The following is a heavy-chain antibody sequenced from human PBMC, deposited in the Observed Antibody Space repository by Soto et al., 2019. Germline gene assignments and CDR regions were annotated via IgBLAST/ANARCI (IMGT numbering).Heavy chain of an antibody. CDR3: EKTHTSSSGRFDP. V-gene: IGHV1-18*04. D-gene: IGHD2-2*01. CDR2: ISPYSGNT. J-gene: IGHJ5*02. CDR1: GYTFTRFG. Sequence: QVELVQSGDAIRKPGASVTVSCKTAGYTFTRFGITWLRQAPGQGLEWMGWISPYSGNTKYSQTFQGRITITSDKSKSTVYMDLSGMRSDDTAKYYCEKTHTSSSGRFDPWGQGTLVTVSS.